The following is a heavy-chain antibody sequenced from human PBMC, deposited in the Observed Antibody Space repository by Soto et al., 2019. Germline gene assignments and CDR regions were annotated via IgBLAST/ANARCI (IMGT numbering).Heavy chain of an antibody. V-gene: IGHV3-30-3*01. CDR1: GFTFSSYA. CDR2: ISYDGSNK. CDR3: ARDLGLLLSYYYYYGMDV. D-gene: IGHD3-22*01. Sequence: QPGGSLRLSCAASGFTFSSYAMHWVRQAPGKGLEWVAVISYDGSNKYYADSVKGRFTISRDNSKNTLYLQMNSLRAEDTAVYYCARDLGLLLSYYYYYGMDVWGQGTTVTVSS. J-gene: IGHJ6*02.